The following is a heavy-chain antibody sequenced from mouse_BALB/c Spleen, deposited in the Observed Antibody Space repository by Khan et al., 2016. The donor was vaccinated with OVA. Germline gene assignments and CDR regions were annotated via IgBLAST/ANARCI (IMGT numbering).Heavy chain of an antibody. D-gene: IGHD2-1*01. CDR1: GFTFSTYA. CDR2: ISSDGDYT. J-gene: IGHJ3*01. CDR3: ARSPYGNVAY. Sequence: EVQRVESGGGLVKPGGSLKLSCAASGFTFSTYAMSWVRQTPEKRLEWVATISSDGDYTYFPDNVTGRFTISRDNAKNTLCLQMTSLRSEDTAMYYCARSPYGNVAYWGQGTLVTVSA. V-gene: IGHV5-9-3*01.